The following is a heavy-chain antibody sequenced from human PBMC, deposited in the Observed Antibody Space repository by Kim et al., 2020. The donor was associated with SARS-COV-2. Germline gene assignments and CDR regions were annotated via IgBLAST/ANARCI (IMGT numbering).Heavy chain of an antibody. D-gene: IGHD5-18*01. CDR3: AGQRYSYGLYCDL. Sequence: SPYIKSQVTISVDTSQNQFSLELSSMTAADTAVYYCAGQRYSYGLYCDLWGRGNLVTVSS. V-gene: IGHV4-30-2*05. J-gene: IGHJ2*01.